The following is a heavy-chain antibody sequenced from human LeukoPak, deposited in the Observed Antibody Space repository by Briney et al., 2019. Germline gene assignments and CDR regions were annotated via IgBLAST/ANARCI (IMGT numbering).Heavy chain of an antibody. CDR1: GGTFSSYA. J-gene: IGHJ4*02. CDR3: ARGPYSSGWLDY. V-gene: IGHV1-69*01. D-gene: IGHD6-19*01. Sequence: SVKVSCKASGGTFSSYAISWVRQAPGQGLEWMGGIIPIFGTANYAQKFQGRVTITADESTSTAYVELSSLRSEDTAVYYCARGPYSSGWLDYWGQGTLVTVSS. CDR2: IIPIFGTA.